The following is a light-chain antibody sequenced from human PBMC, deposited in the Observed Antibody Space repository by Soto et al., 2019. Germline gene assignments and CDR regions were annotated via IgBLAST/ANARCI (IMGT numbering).Light chain of an antibody. CDR2: SNF. Sequence: QSVLTQPPSVSGAPGQGVTISCTGSSSNIGKDYDVHWYQQLPGAAPRLLIYSNFNRPSGVPYRFSGSKSGSSASLVITGLQAEDEADYYCQAYDNSLSGWVFGGGTKVTVL. CDR1: SSNIGKDYD. CDR3: QAYDNSLSGWV. J-gene: IGLJ3*02. V-gene: IGLV1-40*01.